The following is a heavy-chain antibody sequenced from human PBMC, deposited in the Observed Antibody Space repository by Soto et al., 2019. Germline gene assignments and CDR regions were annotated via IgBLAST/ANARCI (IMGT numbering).Heavy chain of an antibody. V-gene: IGHV1-69*12. J-gene: IGHJ6*02. CDR1: GGTFSNYA. Sequence: QVQLVQSGAEVKKPGSSVKVSCKVSGGTFSNYAIDWVRLAPGHGLEWMGGIVPIFGTTYYTQKFQGRATLIEDDSTTTADLERSSLRSEDTAIYYCARVEAVAGLYNYHGLDVWGQGTAVTVSS. D-gene: IGHD6-19*01. CDR2: IVPIFGTT. CDR3: ARVEAVAGLYNYHGLDV.